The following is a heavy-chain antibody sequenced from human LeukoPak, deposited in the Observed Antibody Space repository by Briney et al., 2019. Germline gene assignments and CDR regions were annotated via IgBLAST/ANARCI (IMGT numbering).Heavy chain of an antibody. J-gene: IGHJ5*02. D-gene: IGHD3-22*01. CDR3: ARTSIYYDSSGYRS. CDR1: GGSFSGYY. Sequence: SETLSLTCAVYGGSFSGYYWSWIRQPPGKGLEWIGEINHSGSTNYNPSLKSRVTISVDTSKNQFSLRLSSVTAADTAVYYCARTSIYYDSSGYRSWGQGTLVTVSS. V-gene: IGHV4-34*01. CDR2: INHSGST.